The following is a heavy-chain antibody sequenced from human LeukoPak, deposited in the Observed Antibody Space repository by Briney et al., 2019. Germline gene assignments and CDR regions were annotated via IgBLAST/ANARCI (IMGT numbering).Heavy chain of an antibody. V-gene: IGHV1-8*01. D-gene: IGHD1-14*01. CDR2: MNPNSGNT. CDR1: GYTFTSYD. Sequence: ASVKVSCKASGYTFTSYDINWVRQAPGQGLEWMGWMNPNSGNTGYAQKFQGRVTMTRNTSISTAYMELSSLRSGDTAVYYCARTGSYAPPSGYWGQGTLVTVSS. J-gene: IGHJ4*02. CDR3: ARTGSYAPPSGY.